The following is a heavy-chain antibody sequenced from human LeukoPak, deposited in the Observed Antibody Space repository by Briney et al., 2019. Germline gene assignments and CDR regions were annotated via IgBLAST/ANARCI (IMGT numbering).Heavy chain of an antibody. V-gene: IGHV3-11*04. J-gene: IGHJ3*02. CDR2: ISSSGSTI. Sequence: GGSLRLSCAASGFTFSDYYMSWIRQAPGKGLEWVSYISSSGSTIYYADSVKGRFTISRDNAKNSLYLQMNSLRAEDTAVYCCARGGLVGARDLNAFDIWGQGTMVTVSS. D-gene: IGHD1-26*01. CDR1: GFTFSDYY. CDR3: ARGGLVGARDLNAFDI.